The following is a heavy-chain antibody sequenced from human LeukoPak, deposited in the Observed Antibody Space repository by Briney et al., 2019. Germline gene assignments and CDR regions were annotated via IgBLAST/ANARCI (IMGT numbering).Heavy chain of an antibody. V-gene: IGHV4-34*01. CDR3: ARHFGNDYGPYGRFDS. Sequence: SETLSLTCAVYGGSFSGYYWSWIRQPPGKGLERIGEINHSGSTNYNPSLKSRVTISVDTSKNQFSLKLSSVTAADTAVYYCARHFGNDYGPYGRFDSWGQGTLVTVSS. J-gene: IGHJ4*02. CDR2: INHSGST. D-gene: IGHD4-17*01. CDR1: GGSFSGYY.